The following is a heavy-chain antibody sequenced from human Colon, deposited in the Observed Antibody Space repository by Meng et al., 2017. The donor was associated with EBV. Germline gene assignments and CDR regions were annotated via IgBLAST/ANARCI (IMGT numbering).Heavy chain of an antibody. V-gene: IGHV4-39*01. CDR1: CVSISISIYY. D-gene: IGHD3-10*01. CDR3: ARRRYYYGSGSYHSYYLDY. Sequence: QLRPQGAGSELLKPSQTLSLTCTSSCVSISISIYYWGGIPQPPVKELEWIGRIYYNGSTYYNPSLKSRVTISVDTSKNQFSLKLNSVTAADTAVYYCARRRYYYGSGSYHSYYLDYWGQGALVTVSS. CDR2: IYYNGST. J-gene: IGHJ4*02.